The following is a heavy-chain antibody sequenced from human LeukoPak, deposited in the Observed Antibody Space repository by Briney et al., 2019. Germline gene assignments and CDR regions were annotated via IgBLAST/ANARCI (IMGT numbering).Heavy chain of an antibody. J-gene: IGHJ4*02. V-gene: IGHV3-30*03. D-gene: IGHD2-15*01. CDR1: GSTFSTYG. Sequence: GWSLRRSCEAGGSTFSTYGIHSVRQAPGKGLEWVGLLSSGGINKHYADSVKGRFIISGDNSMNTLYLQMNSLGIEDTSVYYCARDHAGSGSAFDYWGQGTLVTVSS. CDR2: LSSGGINK. CDR3: ARDHAGSGSAFDY.